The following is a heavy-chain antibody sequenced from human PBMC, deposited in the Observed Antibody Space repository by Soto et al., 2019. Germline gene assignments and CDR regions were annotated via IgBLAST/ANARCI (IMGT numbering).Heavy chain of an antibody. Sequence: EVHLVESGGGSVQPGGSLRLSCAASGFTFNSYSMHWVRQAPGKGLEWVSYITGSSSAIYYADSVKGRFTISRHNAKNSLSLQMNSLREEETAVYYCARGYCTGGSYYPGIYLGQGTLVSVSS. J-gene: IGHJ4*02. CDR2: ITGSSSAI. V-gene: IGHV3-48*02. CDR3: ARGYCTGGSYYPGIY. CDR1: GFTFNSYS. D-gene: IGHD2-15*01.